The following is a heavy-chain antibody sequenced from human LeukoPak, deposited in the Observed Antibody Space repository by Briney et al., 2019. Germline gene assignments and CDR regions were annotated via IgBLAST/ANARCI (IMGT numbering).Heavy chain of an antibody. D-gene: IGHD5-24*01. Sequence: SETLSLTCTVSGDSISSYYWSWIRQHPGKGLEWIGYIYYSGRTYYNPSLKSRVTISVDTSKNQFSLKLSSVTAADTAVYYRARDRYDSYPMDVWGQGTTVTVSS. CDR1: GDSISSYY. CDR2: IYYSGRT. J-gene: IGHJ6*02. CDR3: ARDRYDSYPMDV. V-gene: IGHV4-59*06.